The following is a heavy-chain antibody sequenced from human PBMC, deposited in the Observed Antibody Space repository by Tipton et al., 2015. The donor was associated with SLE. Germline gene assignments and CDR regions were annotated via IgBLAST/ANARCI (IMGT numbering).Heavy chain of an antibody. CDR2: INHSGST. CDR1: GGSFSGYY. D-gene: IGHD6-19*01. J-gene: IGHJ4*02. CDR3: ARPEAGS. V-gene: IGHV4-34*01. Sequence: TLSLTCAVYGGSFSGYYWSWIRQPPGKGLEWIGEINHSGSTNYNPSLKSRVTISVDTSKNQFSLKLSSVTAADTAVYYCARPEAGSWGQGTLVTVSS.